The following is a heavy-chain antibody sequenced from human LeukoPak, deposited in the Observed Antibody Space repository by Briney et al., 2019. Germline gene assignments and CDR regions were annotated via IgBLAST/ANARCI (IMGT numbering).Heavy chain of an antibody. CDR3: AKGPTVTTSWYYYMDV. J-gene: IGHJ6*03. D-gene: IGHD4-17*01. Sequence: GGSLRLSCAASGFTFDDYTMHWVRQAPGKGLEWVSLISWDGGSTYYADSVKGRFTISRDNSKNSLYLQMNSLRTEDTALYYCAKGPTVTTSWYYYMDVWGKGTTVTVSS. CDR2: ISWDGGST. V-gene: IGHV3-43*01. CDR1: GFTFDDYT.